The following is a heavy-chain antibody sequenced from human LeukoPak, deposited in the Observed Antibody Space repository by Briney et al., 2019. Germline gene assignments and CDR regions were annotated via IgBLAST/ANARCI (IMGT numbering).Heavy chain of an antibody. J-gene: IGHJ4*02. CDR2: INSDGSRT. D-gene: IGHD2-15*01. CDR3: ARREGYCSGGTCYFDN. CDR1: GFTFTTYW. Sequence: GGSLRLSCATSGFTFTTYWVHWVRPAPGKGLVWVSRINSDGSRTDYADSVKGRFTVSRDNAKHTLYLQMNSLRAEDTAVYYCARREGYCSGGTCYFDNWGQGTLVTVSS. V-gene: IGHV3-74*01.